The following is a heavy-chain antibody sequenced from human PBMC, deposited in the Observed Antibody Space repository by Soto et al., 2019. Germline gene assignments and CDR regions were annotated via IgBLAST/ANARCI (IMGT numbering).Heavy chain of an antibody. CDR2: IYYSGST. CDR1: GGSISSYY. J-gene: IGHJ4*02. D-gene: IGHD6-13*01. Sequence: QVQLQESGPGLVKPSETLSLTCTVSGGSISSYYWSWIRQPPGKGLEWIGYIYYSGSTNYNPSLKSRVTISVDTSKNQFSLKLSSVTAADTAVYCCARGWYSSSWYVRVEYFDYWGQGTLVTVSS. V-gene: IGHV4-59*01. CDR3: ARGWYSSSWYVRVEYFDY.